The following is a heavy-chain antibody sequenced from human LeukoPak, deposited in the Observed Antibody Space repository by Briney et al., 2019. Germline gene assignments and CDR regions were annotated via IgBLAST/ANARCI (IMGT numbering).Heavy chain of an antibody. V-gene: IGHV3-30*19. CDR2: IWYDGSNK. J-gene: IGHJ6*03. D-gene: IGHD3-3*01. Sequence: GGSLRLSCAASGFPFSSYGMHWVRQAPGKGLEWVAVIWYDGSNKYYADSVKGRFTISRDNSKNTLYLQMNSPRAEDTAVYYCASSPRGVFGVVIIPYYYYMDVWGKGTTVTVSS. CDR3: ASSPRGVFGVVIIPYYYYMDV. CDR1: GFPFSSYG.